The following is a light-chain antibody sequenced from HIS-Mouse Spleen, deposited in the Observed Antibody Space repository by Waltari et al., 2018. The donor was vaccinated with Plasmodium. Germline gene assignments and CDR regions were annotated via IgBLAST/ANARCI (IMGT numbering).Light chain of an antibody. CDR1: QSVSSSY. V-gene: IGKV3-20*01. Sequence: EIVLTQSPGTLSLSPGERATLSCRASQSVSSSYLAWYQQKPGQAPRLLIYGASSRATGIPDMFSGSGSGTDFTLTISRLETEDVAVYYCQQYGSSPYTFGQGTKLEIK. CDR2: GAS. J-gene: IGKJ2*01. CDR3: QQYGSSPYT.